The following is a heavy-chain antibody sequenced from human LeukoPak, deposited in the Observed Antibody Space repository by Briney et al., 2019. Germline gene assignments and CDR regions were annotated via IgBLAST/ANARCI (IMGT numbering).Heavy chain of an antibody. J-gene: IGHJ4*01. CDR3: TRRYTFGGVIVIDY. CDR2: IRSKANGYAT. V-gene: IGHV3-73*01. CDR1: GFTFSGSS. Sequence: PGGSLRLSCAASGFTFSGSSMHWVRQASGKGLEWVGRIRSKANGYATAYAASVKGRFTISRDDSKNTAYLQMNSLKTEDTAVYYCTRRYTFGGVIVIDYWGHGTLVTVSS. D-gene: IGHD3-16*02.